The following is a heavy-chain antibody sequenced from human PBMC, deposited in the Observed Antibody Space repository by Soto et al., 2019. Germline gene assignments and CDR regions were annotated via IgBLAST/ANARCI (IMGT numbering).Heavy chain of an antibody. CDR1: GGSISNSY. CDR3: ARHYPPFLYGSGTWDV. V-gene: IGHV4-59*08. Sequence: SETLSLTCTVSGGSISNSYWSWIRLSPGKGLEWIGYIYSSGSTNYNPSLESRVTISVDTSKNQFSLKLTSLIAADTAIYYCARHYPPFLYGSGTWDVWGQGTTVTVSS. CDR2: IYSSGST. D-gene: IGHD3-10*01. J-gene: IGHJ6*02.